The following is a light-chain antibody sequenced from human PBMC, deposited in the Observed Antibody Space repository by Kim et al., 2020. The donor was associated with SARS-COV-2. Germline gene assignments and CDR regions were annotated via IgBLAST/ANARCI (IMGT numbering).Light chain of an antibody. CDR2: YDS. Sequence: PGKTARITCGGNNIGSKSVHWYQQRPGQAPVLVIYYDSDRPSGIPERFSGSNSGNTATLTISRVEAGDEADYYCQVWDSSSDHHVVFGGGTQLTVL. J-gene: IGLJ2*01. V-gene: IGLV3-21*04. CDR1: NIGSKS. CDR3: QVWDSSSDHHVV.